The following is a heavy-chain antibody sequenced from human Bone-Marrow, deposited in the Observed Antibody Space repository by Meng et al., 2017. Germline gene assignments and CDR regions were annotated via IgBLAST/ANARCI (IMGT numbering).Heavy chain of an antibody. CDR1: GGAFSGYY. Sequence: QWHLQEGGAGLLKPSETLSLTCAVYGGAFSGYYGSWIRQPPGKGLEWIGEINHSGSTNYNPSLKSRLTISVDTSKSQFSLKLSSVTAADTAVYYCARGGRASARAGVGHDFWGQGTLVTVSS. D-gene: IGHD6-6*01. J-gene: IGHJ4*02. V-gene: IGHV4-34*01. CDR3: ARGGRASARAGVGHDF. CDR2: INHSGST.